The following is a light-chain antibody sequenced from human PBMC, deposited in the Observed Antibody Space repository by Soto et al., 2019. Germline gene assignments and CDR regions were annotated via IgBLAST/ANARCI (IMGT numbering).Light chain of an antibody. CDR1: SXDVGGYNY. Sequence: QSALTQPPSVSGSPGQSVTISCTGTSXDVGGYNYVSWYQQHPGKAPKLMIYDVSKRPSGVPDRFSGSKSGNTASLTISGLQAEDEADYYCCSYAGSYTHVFGTGTKVTVL. J-gene: IGLJ1*01. V-gene: IGLV2-11*01. CDR3: CSYAGSYTHV. CDR2: DVS.